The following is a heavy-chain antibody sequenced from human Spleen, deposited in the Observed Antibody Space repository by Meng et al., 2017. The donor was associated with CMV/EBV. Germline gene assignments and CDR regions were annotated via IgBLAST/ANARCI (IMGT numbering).Heavy chain of an antibody. D-gene: IGHD3-10*01. J-gene: IGHJ4*02. V-gene: IGHV1-69*05. Sequence: IFNSYAISWVRQAPGQGLEWMGGIIAIFGTANYAQKFQGRVTITTDESTSTVYMELSSLRSEDTAVYYCARNPNYYGSGSYGYFDYWGQGTLVTVS. CDR3: ARNPNYYGSGSYGYFDY. CDR1: IFNSYA. CDR2: IIAIFGTA.